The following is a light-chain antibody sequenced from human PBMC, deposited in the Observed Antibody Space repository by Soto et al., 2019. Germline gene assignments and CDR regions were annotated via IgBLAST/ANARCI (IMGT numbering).Light chain of an antibody. J-gene: IGKJ4*01. CDR1: QSVSGSY. V-gene: IGKV3D-7*01. Sequence: GVRVTRSCRASQSVSGSYLTWYQQKPGQAPGLLIYGASTRATGIPARFSGSGSGTDFTLTISSLQPDDFAVYYCRQDFQFLPFGGVS. CDR3: RQDFQFLP. CDR2: GAS.